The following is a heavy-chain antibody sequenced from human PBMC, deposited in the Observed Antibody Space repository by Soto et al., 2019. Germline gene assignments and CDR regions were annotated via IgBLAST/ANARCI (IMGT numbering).Heavy chain of an antibody. CDR3: ARGGDILTGPSLYFDY. D-gene: IGHD3-9*01. CDR1: GGTFSSYV. Sequence: SVKVSCKASGGTFSSYVISWVRQAPGQGLEWMGGIIPIFGTANYAQKFQGRVTITADESTSTAYMELSSLRSEDTAVYYCARGGDILTGPSLYFDYWGQGTQVTVSS. V-gene: IGHV1-69*13. CDR2: IIPIFGTA. J-gene: IGHJ4*02.